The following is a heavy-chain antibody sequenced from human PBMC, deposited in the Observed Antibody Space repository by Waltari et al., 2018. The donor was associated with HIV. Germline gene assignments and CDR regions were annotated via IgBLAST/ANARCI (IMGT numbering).Heavy chain of an antibody. V-gene: IGHV3-74*01. CDR1: GFTFSSLR. CDR3: AKGGTSGYTFGFGR. CDR2: INSNGSIT. D-gene: IGHD5-18*01. J-gene: IGHJ1*01. Sequence: EVPLVESGGGSVQPGGSLSLSCAASGFTFSSLRMHWVRQAPGKGLVWVSRINSNGSITSHPDSVKGRFTISRDNARNTLYLQMNSLGAEDTAMYYCAKGGTSGYTFGFGRWGQGTLVTVSS.